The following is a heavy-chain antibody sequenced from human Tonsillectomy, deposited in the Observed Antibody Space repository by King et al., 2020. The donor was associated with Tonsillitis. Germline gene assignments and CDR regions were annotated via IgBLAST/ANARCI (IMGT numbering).Heavy chain of an antibody. Sequence: GQLVQSGAEVKEPGASVKVSCKASGYTFTSYDMHWVRQAPGQRPEWMGWINVGNGDTKYSQKFQGRVTITRDTSANTAYMYLSSLTSEDTAVYYCATGSIVAPSLNYFDYWGQGTLVTVSS. CDR2: INVGNGDT. CDR1: GYTFTSYD. V-gene: IGHV1-3*01. CDR3: ATGSIVAPSLNYFDY. D-gene: IGHD6-6*01. J-gene: IGHJ4*02.